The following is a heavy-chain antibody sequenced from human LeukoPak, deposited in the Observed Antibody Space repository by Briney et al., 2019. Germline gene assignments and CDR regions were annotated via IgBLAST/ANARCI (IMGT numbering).Heavy chain of an antibody. Sequence: GGSLRLSCAASGFTFSNAWMSWVRQAPGKGLEWVGRIKSKTDGGTTDYAAPVKGRFTISRDDSKNTLYLQMNSLRAEDTAVYYCAKEGYNYMDVWGKGTTVTVSS. CDR2: IKSKTDGGTT. CDR3: AKEGYNYMDV. CDR1: GFTFSNAW. V-gene: IGHV3-15*01. J-gene: IGHJ6*03.